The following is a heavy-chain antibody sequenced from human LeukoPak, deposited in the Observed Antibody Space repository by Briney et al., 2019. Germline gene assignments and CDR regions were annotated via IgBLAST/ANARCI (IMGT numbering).Heavy chain of an antibody. CDR2: IYYSGST. D-gene: IGHD2-2*03. CDR1: GGSISSYY. Sequence: SETLSLTCTVSGGSISSYYWTWIRQPPGKGLEWIGYIYYSGSTKYNPSLKSRVTMSVYTSKNRFSLKLSSVTAADTAVYYCARHRGYCSSTSCSYNWFDPWGQGTLVTVSS. V-gene: IGHV4-59*08. CDR3: ARHRGYCSSTSCSYNWFDP. J-gene: IGHJ5*02.